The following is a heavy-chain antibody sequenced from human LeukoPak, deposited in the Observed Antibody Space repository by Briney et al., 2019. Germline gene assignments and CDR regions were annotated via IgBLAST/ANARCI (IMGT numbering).Heavy chain of an antibody. V-gene: IGHV1-69*13. CDR2: IIPIFGTA. D-gene: IGHD3-22*01. J-gene: IGHJ4*02. CDR3: ALPYYYDSSGSEF. CDR1: GGTFSSYA. Sequence: AVKVSCKASGGTFSSYAISWVRQAPGQGLEWMGGIIPIFGTANYAQKFQGRVTITADESTSTAYMELSRLRSDDTAVYYCALPYYYDSSGSEFWGQGTLVTVSS.